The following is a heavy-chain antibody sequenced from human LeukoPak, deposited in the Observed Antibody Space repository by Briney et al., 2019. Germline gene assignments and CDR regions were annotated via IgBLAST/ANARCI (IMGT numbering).Heavy chain of an antibody. CDR1: GFSFSSYA. D-gene: IGHD3-22*01. CDR3: AKGYSSVWSWHFDF. CDR2: ISYDGSNK. J-gene: IGHJ4*02. Sequence: GGSLRLSCAASGFSFSSYAMYWVRQAPGKGLEWVAVISYDGSNKYHVDSVKGRFTISRDNSENTLHLQMTSLRVEDTAVYYCAKGYSSVWSWHFDFWGQGTLVTASS. V-gene: IGHV3-30*18.